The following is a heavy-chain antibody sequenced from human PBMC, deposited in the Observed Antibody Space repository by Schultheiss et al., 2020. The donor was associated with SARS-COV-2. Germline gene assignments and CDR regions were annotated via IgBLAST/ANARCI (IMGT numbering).Heavy chain of an antibody. CDR3: ASSPTYYYGSGSFLVCRY. V-gene: IGHV3-64*02. CDR1: GFTFSTYG. Sequence: GGSLRLSCVASGFTFSTYGMHWVRQAPGKGLEYVSAISSNGGSTYYADSVKGRFTISRDNSKNTLYLQMNSLRAEDTAVYYCASSPTYYYGSGSFLVCRYWGQGTLVTVSS. CDR2: ISSNGGST. J-gene: IGHJ4*02. D-gene: IGHD3-10*01.